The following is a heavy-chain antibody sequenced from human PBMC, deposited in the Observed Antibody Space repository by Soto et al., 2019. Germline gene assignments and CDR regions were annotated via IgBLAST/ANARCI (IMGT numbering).Heavy chain of an antibody. Sequence: GASVKVSCKVSGYTLTELSMHWVRQAPGKGLEWMGGFDPEDGATIYAQKFQGRVTMTEDTSTVRAYMELSSLRSEDTAVYYCAGILPRGRYYYGMDVWGQGTTGTVAS. CDR3: AGILPRGRYYYGMDV. CDR2: FDPEDGAT. D-gene: IGHD1-20*01. V-gene: IGHV1-24*01. J-gene: IGHJ6*02. CDR1: GYTLTELS.